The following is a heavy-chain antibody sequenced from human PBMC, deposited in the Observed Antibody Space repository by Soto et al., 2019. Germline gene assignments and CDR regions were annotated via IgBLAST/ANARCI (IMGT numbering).Heavy chain of an antibody. J-gene: IGHJ4*02. CDR2: IIPIFGTA. V-gene: IGHV1-69*12. Sequence: QVQLVQSGAEVKKPGSSVKVSCKASGGTFSSYAISWVRQAPGQGLEWMGGIIPIFGTANYAQKFQGRVTITADESTSTAYMELSSLSSEDTAVYYCARASRYCSGGSCYFLPGLDYWGQGTLVTVSS. CDR3: ARASRYCSGGSCYFLPGLDY. CDR1: GGTFSSYA. D-gene: IGHD2-15*01.